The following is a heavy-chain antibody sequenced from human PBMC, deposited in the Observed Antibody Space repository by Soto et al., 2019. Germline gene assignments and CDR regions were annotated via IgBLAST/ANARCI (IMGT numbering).Heavy chain of an antibody. J-gene: IGHJ5*01. V-gene: IGHV5-51*01. CDR2: IYPGGSDT. Sequence: GASLKISCKGSSYIFTTQTYRWCRQMPEQALERMGIIYPGGSDTRYSPSFNGQVTTSAAKSISTAYLQWSRLKASDTAMYSCASLAAWG. CDR3: ASLAA. CDR1: SYIFTTQT.